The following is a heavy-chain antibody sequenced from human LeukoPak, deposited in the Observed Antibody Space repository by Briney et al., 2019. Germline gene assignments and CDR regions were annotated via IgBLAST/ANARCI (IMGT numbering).Heavy chain of an antibody. CDR1: GYTFTGYY. V-gene: IGHV1-2*06. J-gene: IGHJ4*02. CDR3: ARVQYYYDSSGYYLGSVIDY. D-gene: IGHD3-22*01. Sequence: ASVKVSCKASGYTFTGYYMHWVRQAPGQGLEWMGRISPNSGGTNYAQKFQGRVTMTRDTSISTAYMELSRLRSDDTAVYYCARVQYYYDSSGYYLGSVIDYWGQGTLVTVSS. CDR2: ISPNSGGT.